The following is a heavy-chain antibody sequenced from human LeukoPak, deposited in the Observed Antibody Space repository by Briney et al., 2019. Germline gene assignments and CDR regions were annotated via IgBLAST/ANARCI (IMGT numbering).Heavy chain of an antibody. J-gene: IGHJ3*02. Sequence: ASVKVSCKASGYNYRDYYIHWVRHAPGQGLEWMGWINPHSGGTRYAPKFQGRVTMSSDTAINTAYMELRRLRSDDTAVFYCARVNRFYERTYPAGHDIWGQGTRVTVSS. CDR3: ARVNRFYERTYPAGHDI. CDR2: INPHSGGT. D-gene: IGHD2/OR15-2a*01. V-gene: IGHV1-2*02. CDR1: GYNYRDYY.